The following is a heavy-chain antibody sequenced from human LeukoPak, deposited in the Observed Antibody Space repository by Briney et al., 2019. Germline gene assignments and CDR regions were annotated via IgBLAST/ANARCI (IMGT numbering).Heavy chain of an antibody. D-gene: IGHD2-2*01. Sequence: SETLSLTCTVSGDSITSGSYYWTWIRQPAGKGLEWIGRIYSSGSTNYSPSFKSRVTISRDTSKNQFSLKLSSVTAADTAVYYCAGDLVAADHNWFDSWGQGTLVTVSS. CDR1: GDSITSGSYY. CDR2: IYSSGST. J-gene: IGHJ5*01. V-gene: IGHV4-61*02. CDR3: AGDLVAADHNWFDS.